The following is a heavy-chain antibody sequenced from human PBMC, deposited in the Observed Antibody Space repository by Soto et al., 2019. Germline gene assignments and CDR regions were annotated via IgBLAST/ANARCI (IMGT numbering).Heavy chain of an antibody. J-gene: IGHJ2*01. CDR3: AREVVTAKGYFDL. Sequence: EVQLVESGGGLVKPGGSLRLSCEASGFSFSSYSMNWVRQAPGKGLEWVSSISGSSGYIYYADSLQGRFTTSRDNARNSLYLQMNRVRAEDTAVYYCAREVVTAKGYFDLWGRGTLVTVSS. V-gene: IGHV3-21*01. D-gene: IGHD2-21*02. CDR2: ISGSSGYI. CDR1: GFSFSSYS.